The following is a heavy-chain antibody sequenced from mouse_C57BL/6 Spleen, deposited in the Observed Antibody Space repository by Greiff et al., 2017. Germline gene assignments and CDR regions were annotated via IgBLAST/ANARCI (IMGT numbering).Heavy chain of an antibody. V-gene: IGHV1-82*01. CDR1: GYAFSSSW. CDR2: IYPGDGDT. CDR3: AIHSNLYYYAMDD. J-gene: IGHJ4*01. Sequence: VKVVESGPELVKPGASVKISCKASGYAFSSSWMNWVKQRPGTGLEWIGRIYPGDGDTNYTGKFKGKATLTADKSSSTAYMQLSSLTSEDSAVYFCAIHSNLYYYAMDDWGQGTSVTVAS. D-gene: IGHD2-5*01.